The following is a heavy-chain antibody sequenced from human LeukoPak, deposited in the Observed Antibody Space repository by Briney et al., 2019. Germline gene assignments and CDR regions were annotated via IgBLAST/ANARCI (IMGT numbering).Heavy chain of an antibody. CDR3: ARDPRNVGLAP. J-gene: IGHJ5*02. Sequence: SLRLXXVASXFXLSGYWMYWVRQAPGKGLMYISRNNGDGSTTNYADVVKGRFTMSRDNVKNTLYLQMNSLRVEDTAVYYCARDPRNVGLAPWGQGTLVTVSS. CDR2: NNGDGSTT. CDR1: XFXLSGYW. V-gene: IGHV3-74*01. D-gene: IGHD2-15*01.